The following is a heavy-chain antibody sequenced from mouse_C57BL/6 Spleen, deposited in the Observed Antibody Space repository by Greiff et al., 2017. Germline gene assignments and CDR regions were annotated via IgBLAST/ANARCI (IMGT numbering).Heavy chain of an antibody. V-gene: IGHV1-85*01. D-gene: IGHD1-1*01. CDR1: GYTFTSYD. Sequence: VHLVESGPELVKPGASVKLSCKASGYTFTSYDINWVKQRPGQGLAWIGWTYPRDGSTKYNEKFKGKATLTVDTSSSTAYMELHSLTSEDSAVYFCARPGSSLFDYWGQGTTLTVSS. J-gene: IGHJ2*01. CDR3: ARPGSSLFDY. CDR2: TYPRDGST.